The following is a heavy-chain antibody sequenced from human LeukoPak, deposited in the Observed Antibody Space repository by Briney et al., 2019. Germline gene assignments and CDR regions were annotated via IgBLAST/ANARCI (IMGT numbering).Heavy chain of an antibody. J-gene: IGHJ6*04. CDR3: AELGITMIGGV. V-gene: IGHV3-74*01. Sequence: GGSLRLSCAASGFTFSNYWMHWVRQAPGKGLVWFSRISNDGSSTTYADSVKGRFTITRDNAKNTLYLQMNSPRAEDTAVYYCAELGITMIGGVWGKGTTVTISS. D-gene: IGHD3-10*02. CDR2: ISNDGSST. CDR1: GFTFSNYW.